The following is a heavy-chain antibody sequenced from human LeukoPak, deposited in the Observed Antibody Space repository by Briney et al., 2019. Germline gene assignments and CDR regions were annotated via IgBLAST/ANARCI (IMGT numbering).Heavy chain of an antibody. CDR2: IGTAGDT. J-gene: IGHJ4*02. CDR3: ARGGYSSGGYYFDY. Sequence: QPGGSLRLSCAASGFTFSSYDMHWVRQTTGKGLEWVSAIGTAGDTYYPGSGEGRFTISRENAKNSLYLQMNSLRAGDTAVYYCARGGYSSGGYYFDYWGQGTPVTLSS. CDR1: GFTFSSYD. V-gene: IGHV3-13*04. D-gene: IGHD6-19*01.